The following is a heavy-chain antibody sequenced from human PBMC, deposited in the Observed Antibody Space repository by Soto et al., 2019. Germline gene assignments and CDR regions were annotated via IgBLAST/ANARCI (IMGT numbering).Heavy chain of an antibody. V-gene: IGHV3-33*01. CDR3: ATVIATTGTGSLDY. Sequence: ESGGGVVQPGRSLRLSCAASGFTFSHYGMHWVRQGPGKGLEWLAMIWYDGSDKYYADSVKGRFTISRDDSRNTVYLQMNSLRAEDTAIYYCATVIATTGTGSLDYWGQGTLVTVSS. J-gene: IGHJ4*02. CDR1: GFTFSHYG. CDR2: IWYDGSDK. D-gene: IGHD6-13*01.